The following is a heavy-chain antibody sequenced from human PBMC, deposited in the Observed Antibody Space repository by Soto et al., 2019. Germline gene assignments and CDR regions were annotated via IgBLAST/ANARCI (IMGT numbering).Heavy chain of an antibody. J-gene: IGHJ5*02. D-gene: IGHD2-15*01. V-gene: IGHV1-69*13. CDR1: GGTFSSYA. Sequence: SVKVSCKASGGTFSSYAISWVRQAPGQGLEWMGGIIPIFGTANYAQKFQGRVTITADESTSTAYMELSSLRSEDTAVYYCARAAVYCSGGSCYSDSWFDPWGQGTLVTVSS. CDR2: IIPIFGTA. CDR3: ARAAVYCSGGSCYSDSWFDP.